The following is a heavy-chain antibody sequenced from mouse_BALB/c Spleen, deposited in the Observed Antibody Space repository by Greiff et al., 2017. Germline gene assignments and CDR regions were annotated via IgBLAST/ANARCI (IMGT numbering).Heavy chain of an antibody. CDR2: ISSGGSYT. Sequence: EVMLVESGGDLVKPGGSLKLSCAASGFTFSSYGMSWVRQTPDKRLEWVATISSGGSYTYYPDSVKGRFTISRDNAKNTLYLQMSSLKSEDTAMYYCARGGEITTWFAYWGQGTLVTVSA. V-gene: IGHV5-6*01. CDR3: ARGGEITTWFAY. J-gene: IGHJ3*01. D-gene: IGHD2-4*01. CDR1: GFTFSSYG.